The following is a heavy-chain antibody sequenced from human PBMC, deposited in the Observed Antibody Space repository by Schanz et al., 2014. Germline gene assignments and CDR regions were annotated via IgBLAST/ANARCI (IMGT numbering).Heavy chain of an antibody. CDR3: VRDAGRDGYNLAFDV. CDR1: GFTVSTNY. Sequence: EVQLVESGGGLIHPGGSLRLSCAVSGFTVSTNYMTWVRQAPGKGLECVSVLYTGGSTFYAESVRGRFFISRDSSKNTLFLHRNSLRAEDTAVYYCVRDAGRDGYNLAFDVWGQGTLVTVSS. J-gene: IGHJ3*01. V-gene: IGHV3-53*01. D-gene: IGHD1-1*01. CDR2: LYTGGST.